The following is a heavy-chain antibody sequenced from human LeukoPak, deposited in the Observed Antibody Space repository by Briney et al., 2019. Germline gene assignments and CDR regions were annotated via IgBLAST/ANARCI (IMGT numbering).Heavy chain of an antibody. CDR3: ARGQYSGGWHGGRRVYSYYMDV. V-gene: IGHV4-34*01. CDR1: GWTITTYS. D-gene: IGHD6-19*01. CDR2: IEESGDT. Sequence: SETLSLTCAAYGWTITTYSGSWIRRPPGKGLEWIGQIEESGDTKCSPSLESRVAISVDTSKKQISLRLTSATAADTAVYCCARGQYSGGWHGGRRVYSYYMDVWGKGTTVTVSS. J-gene: IGHJ6*03.